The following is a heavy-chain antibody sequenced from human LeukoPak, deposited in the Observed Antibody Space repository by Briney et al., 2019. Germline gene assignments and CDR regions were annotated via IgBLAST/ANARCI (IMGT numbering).Heavy chain of an antibody. D-gene: IGHD2-15*01. J-gene: IGHJ4*02. Sequence: GGSLRLSCAASGFTFSSYAMSWVRQAPGKGLEWVSSINPDDGGSFFANSVKGRFTISRDDSRSVVYLQMNSLRAEDTAVYYCARSGVATCHYWGQGILVTVSS. CDR2: INPDDGGS. V-gene: IGHV3-23*01. CDR3: ARSGVATCHY. CDR1: GFTFSSYA.